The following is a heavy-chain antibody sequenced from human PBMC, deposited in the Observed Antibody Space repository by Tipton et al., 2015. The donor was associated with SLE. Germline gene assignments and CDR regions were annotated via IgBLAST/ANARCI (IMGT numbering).Heavy chain of an antibody. Sequence: TLSLTCAVYGGSFSGYYWSRIRQPPGKGLEWIGEINHSGSTNYNPSLKSRVTISVDTSKNQFSLKLSSVTAADTAVYYCARVALETTYLYTVISLDYWGQGTLVTVSS. V-gene: IGHV4-34*01. CDR1: GGSFSGYY. D-gene: IGHD4-17*01. CDR2: INHSGST. J-gene: IGHJ4*02. CDR3: ARVALETTYLYTVISLDY.